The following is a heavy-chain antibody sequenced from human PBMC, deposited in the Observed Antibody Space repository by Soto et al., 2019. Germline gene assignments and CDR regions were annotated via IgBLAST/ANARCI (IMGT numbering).Heavy chain of an antibody. CDR3: ARDPAWDYGDYSSLEYFDL. Sequence: QVQLVESGGGVVQPGRSLRLSCAASGFTFSSYAMHWVRQAPGKGLEWVAVISYDGSNKYYADSVKGRFTISRDNSKNPLYLQMNSLRAEDTAVYYCARDPAWDYGDYSSLEYFDLWGRGTLVTVSS. D-gene: IGHD4-17*01. CDR2: ISYDGSNK. J-gene: IGHJ2*01. V-gene: IGHV3-30-3*01. CDR1: GFTFSSYA.